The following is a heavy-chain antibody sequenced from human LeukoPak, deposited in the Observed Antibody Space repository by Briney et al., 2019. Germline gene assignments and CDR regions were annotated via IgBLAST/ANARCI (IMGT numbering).Heavy chain of an antibody. D-gene: IGHD6-13*01. CDR2: INAGTGET. V-gene: IGHV1-3*01. CDR3: ASGPIAAVPLFHY. Sequence: SVPASCMATRYTFHNYAIDWVRPARAQRPEWMGCINAGTGETRYLQRFQGRVTISRERSASAVSTELRRLTYEHTAVFHCASGPIAAVPLFHYWGQGTLLCVSA. J-gene: IGHJ4*02. CDR1: RYTFHNYA.